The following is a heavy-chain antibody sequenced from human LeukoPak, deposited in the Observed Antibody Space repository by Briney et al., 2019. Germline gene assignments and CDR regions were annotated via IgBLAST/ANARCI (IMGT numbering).Heavy chain of an antibody. CDR1: GGSISSSSYY. D-gene: IGHD1-26*01. J-gene: IGHJ3*02. CDR3: ARPPGSYLDAFDI. V-gene: IGHV4-39*01. CDR2: MYYSGST. Sequence: SETLSLTCTVSGGSISSSSYYWGWIRQPPGKGLEWIGSMYYSGSTYYNPSLKSRFTISVDTSKNQFSLKLSSVTAADTGVYYCARPPGSYLDAFDIWGQGTMVTVSS.